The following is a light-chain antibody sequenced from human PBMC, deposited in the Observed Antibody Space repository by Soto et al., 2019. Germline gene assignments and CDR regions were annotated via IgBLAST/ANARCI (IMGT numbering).Light chain of an antibody. J-gene: IGKJ4*01. CDR2: AAS. Sequence: DIQMTQSPSSVSASVGDRVTITCRASQGISTWLAWFQQKPGKAPKLLIAAASKLQSGVPSRFIGSGSGTDFTLTINSLQPEDFATYYCQQTNSYPLTFGGGTKVDIK. CDR1: QGISTW. V-gene: IGKV1D-12*01. CDR3: QQTNSYPLT.